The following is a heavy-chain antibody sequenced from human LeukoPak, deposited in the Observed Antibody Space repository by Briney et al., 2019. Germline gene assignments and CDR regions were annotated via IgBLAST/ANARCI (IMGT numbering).Heavy chain of an antibody. Sequence: GGSLRLSCAASGFTFNNYGMNWVRHAPGKGLECVAGIRGSGGGANYADSVRGRCIISRDNSKNTLFLQMNGLGAEDTAVDFCAKDDLMNTVSDVRNWFDAWGQGTRVIVSS. CDR3: AKDDLMNTVSDVRNWFDA. CDR1: GFTFNNYG. J-gene: IGHJ5*02. CDR2: IRGSGGGA. V-gene: IGHV3-23*01. D-gene: IGHD4-17*01.